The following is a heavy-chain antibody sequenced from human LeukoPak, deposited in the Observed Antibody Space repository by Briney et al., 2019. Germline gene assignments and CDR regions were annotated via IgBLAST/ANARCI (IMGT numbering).Heavy chain of an antibody. CDR3: AKDLRDEYYYDSSGLVYRSNAFDI. CDR2: ISWNSGSI. J-gene: IGHJ3*02. Sequence: GGSLRLPCAASGFTFDDYAMHWVRQAPGKGLEWVSGISWNSGSIGYADSVKGRFTISRDNAKNSLYLQMNSLRAEDTALYYCAKDLRDEYYYDSSGLVYRSNAFDIWGQGTMVTVSS. CDR1: GFTFDDYA. V-gene: IGHV3-9*01. D-gene: IGHD3-22*01.